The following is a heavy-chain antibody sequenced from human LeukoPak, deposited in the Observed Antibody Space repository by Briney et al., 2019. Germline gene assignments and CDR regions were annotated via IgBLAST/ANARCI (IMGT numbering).Heavy chain of an antibody. V-gene: IGHV3-64*04. D-gene: IGHD6-13*01. Sequence: GGSLRLSCSASGFTVTHYAMHWVRQAPGKGLEYVSAVDANGRTTYYADSVKGRFTISRDNSKNTLYLQMNSLRAEDTAVYYCARDIAAAAAGTFNWLDPWGQGTLVTVSS. J-gene: IGHJ5*02. CDR3: ARDIAAAAAGTFNWLDP. CDR2: VDANGRTT. CDR1: GFTVTHYA.